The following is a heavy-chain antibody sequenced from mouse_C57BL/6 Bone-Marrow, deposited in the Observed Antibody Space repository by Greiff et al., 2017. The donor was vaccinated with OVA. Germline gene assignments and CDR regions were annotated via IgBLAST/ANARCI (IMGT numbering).Heavy chain of an antibody. CDR1: GFNIKDDY. D-gene: IGHD2-10*01. CDR3: TTFPYFYFDY. V-gene: IGHV14-4*01. J-gene: IGHJ2*01. Sequence: VHVKQSGAELVRPGASVKLSCTASGFNIKDDYMHWVKQRPEQGLEWIGWIDPENGDTEYASKFQGTATITADTSYNTAYLQLSSLTSEDTAFYYCTTFPYFYFDYWGQGTTLTVSS. CDR2: IDPENGDT.